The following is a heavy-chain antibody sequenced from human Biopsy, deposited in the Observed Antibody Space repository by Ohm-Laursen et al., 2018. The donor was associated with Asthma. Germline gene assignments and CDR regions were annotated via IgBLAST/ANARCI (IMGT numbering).Heavy chain of an antibody. CDR1: GGTFGNYA. CDR2: ISPFLGTP. D-gene: IGHD5-12*01. J-gene: IGHJ6*02. CDR3: ARGYSGSDRIVYYYSGLEV. Sequence: SVKVSCKASGGTFGNYAISWVRQAPGLGLEWMGGISPFLGTPDHAQMFEGRVTITADESTSTAYMELSSLSSEDTAVYYCARGYSGSDRIVYYYSGLEVWGQGTTVTVSS. V-gene: IGHV1-69*13.